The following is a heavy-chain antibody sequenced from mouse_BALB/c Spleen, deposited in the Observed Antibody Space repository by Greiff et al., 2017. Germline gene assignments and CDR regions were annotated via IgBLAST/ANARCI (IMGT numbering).Heavy chain of an antibody. J-gene: IGHJ3*01. CDR2: ILPGSGST. CDR1: GYTFSSYW. Sequence: QVQLQQSGAELMKPGASVKISCKATGYTFSSYWIEWVKQRPGHGLEWIGEILPGSGSTNYNEKFKGKATFTADTSSNTAYMQLSSLTSEDSAVYYCARREYGGSSYGFAYWGQGTLVTVSA. CDR3: ARREYGGSSYGFAY. V-gene: IGHV1-9*01. D-gene: IGHD1-1*01.